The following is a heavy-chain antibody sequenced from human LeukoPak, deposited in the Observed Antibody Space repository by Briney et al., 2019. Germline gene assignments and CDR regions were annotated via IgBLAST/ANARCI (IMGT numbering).Heavy chain of an antibody. CDR2: ISWNSGSI. D-gene: IGHD3-22*01. CDR1: GFTFDDYA. CDR3: AKGTYYYDSRFDY. V-gene: IGHV3-9*03. Sequence: PGRSLRLSCAASGFTFDDYAMHWVRPAPGKGLAWVSGISWNSGSIGYADSVKGRFTISRDNAENSLYLQMNSLRAEDMALYYCAKGTYYYDSRFDYWGQGTLVTVSS. J-gene: IGHJ4*02.